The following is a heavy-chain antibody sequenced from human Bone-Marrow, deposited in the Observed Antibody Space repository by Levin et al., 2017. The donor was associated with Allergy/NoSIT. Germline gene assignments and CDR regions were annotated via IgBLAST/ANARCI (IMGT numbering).Heavy chain of an antibody. Sequence: GESLKISCVASGFNFSDYGMHWVRQAPGKGLEWLAVIWYDGITKYYADSVGGRFAISRDDSRHTVSLQMNSLRAEDTALYYCARGGHTGSYSGFEYWGQGTLVPVSS. CDR3: ARGGHTGSYSGFEY. D-gene: IGHD1-26*01. V-gene: IGHV3-33*01. J-gene: IGHJ4*02. CDR2: IWYDGITK. CDR1: GFNFSDYG.